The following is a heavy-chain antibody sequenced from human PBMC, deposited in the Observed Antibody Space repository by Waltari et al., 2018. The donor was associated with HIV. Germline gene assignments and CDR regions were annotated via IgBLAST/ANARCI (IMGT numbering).Heavy chain of an antibody. CDR2: INTRGDT. V-gene: IGHV4-61*02. J-gene: IGHJ4*02. D-gene: IGHD3-16*01. CDR1: GDSMKITRYL. Sequence: QVQLQESGPGLARSSQTLSLACRVPGDSMKITRYLWSWVRQSAGRGLEWIGRINTRGDTKYNPSLKGRVVMSIDAPRKMFFLNLTSISAADTGTYFCAREDYDQFWGSPLYIFDSWGLGTVITVSS. CDR3: AREDYDQFWGSPLYIFDS.